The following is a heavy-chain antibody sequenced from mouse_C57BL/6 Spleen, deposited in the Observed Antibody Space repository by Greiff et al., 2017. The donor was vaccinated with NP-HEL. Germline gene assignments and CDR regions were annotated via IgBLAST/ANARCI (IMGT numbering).Heavy chain of an antibody. D-gene: IGHD1-1*01. V-gene: IGHV5-17*01. CDR3: ARGDYYGSRRNYFDY. CDR1: GFTFSDYG. J-gene: IGHJ2*01. Sequence: EVKLMESGGGLVKPGGSLKLSCAASGFTFSDYGMHWVRQAPEKGLEWVAYISSGSSTIYYADTVKGRFTISRDNAKNTLFLQMTSLRSEDTAMYYCARGDYYGSRRNYFDYWGQGTTLTVSS. CDR2: ISSGSSTI.